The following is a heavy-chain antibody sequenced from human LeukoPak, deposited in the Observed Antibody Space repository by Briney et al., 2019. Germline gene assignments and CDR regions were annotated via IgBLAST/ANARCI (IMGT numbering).Heavy chain of an antibody. D-gene: IGHD1-20*01. V-gene: IGHV3-30*04. CDR3: ARGDNWNPIFVFDY. J-gene: IGHJ4*02. CDR1: GFTFSSYA. Sequence: GRSLRLSCAASGFTFSSYAMHWVRQAPGKGREWVAVISYDGSNKYYADSVKGRFTISRDNSKNTLYLQMNSLRAEDTAVYYCARGDNWNPIFVFDYWGQGTLVTVSS. CDR2: ISYDGSNK.